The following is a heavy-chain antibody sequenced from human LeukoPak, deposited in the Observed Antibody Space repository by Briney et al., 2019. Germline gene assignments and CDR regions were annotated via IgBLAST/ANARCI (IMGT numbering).Heavy chain of an antibody. D-gene: IGHD2-8*02. V-gene: IGHV3-23*01. Sequence: EGSLRLSCKASEFSISHYAMSWVRQAPGKGLEWVSADASSTTSTYYAKSVRGRFTISRDNSMNTVYLQMNSLRVDDTAVYYCSKAPLETCTGAVCYYLDVWGKGTTVIVSS. J-gene: IGHJ6*03. CDR3: SKAPLETCTGAVCYYLDV. CDR1: EFSISHYA. CDR2: DASSTTST.